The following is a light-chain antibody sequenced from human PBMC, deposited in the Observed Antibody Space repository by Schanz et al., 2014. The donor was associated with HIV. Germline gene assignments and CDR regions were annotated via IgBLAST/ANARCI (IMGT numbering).Light chain of an antibody. CDR1: QGIGNS. CDR2: TAS. Sequence: DIQMTQSPSTMSASVGDRVTITCRANQGIGNSLAWFQQKPGKVPKRLIYTASSLQSGVPSRFSASGSETDFTLTISSLQPDDYATYYCLQHNSYPRTFGQGTKVEIK. V-gene: IGKV1-17*03. CDR3: LQHNSYPRT. J-gene: IGKJ1*01.